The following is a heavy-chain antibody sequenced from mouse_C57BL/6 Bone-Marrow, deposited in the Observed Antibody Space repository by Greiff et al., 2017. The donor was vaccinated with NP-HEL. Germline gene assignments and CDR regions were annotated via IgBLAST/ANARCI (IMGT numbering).Heavy chain of an antibody. CDR3: AREKISFDYSNYDYAMDY. CDR1: GYTFTSYW. J-gene: IGHJ4*01. Sequence: QVQLQQPGAELVKPGASVKLSCKASGYTFTSYWMHWVKQRPGRGLEWIGRIDPNSGGTKYNEKFKSKATLTVDNPSSTAYMQLSSLTSEDSAVYYCAREKISFDYSNYDYAMDYWGQGTSVTVSS. D-gene: IGHD2-5*01. V-gene: IGHV1-72*01. CDR2: IDPNSGGT.